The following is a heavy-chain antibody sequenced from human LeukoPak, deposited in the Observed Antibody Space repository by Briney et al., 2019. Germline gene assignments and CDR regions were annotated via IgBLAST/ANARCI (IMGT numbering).Heavy chain of an antibody. CDR2: INHSGST. V-gene: IGHV4-34*01. CDR1: GGSFSGYY. Sequence: PSETLSLTCAVYGGSFSGYYWSWIRQPPGKGLEWIGEINHSGSTNYNPSLMSRVTISVDTSKNQFSLKLSSVTAADTAVYYCARGRRYGKYFDYWGQGTLVTVSS. CDR3: ARGRRYGKYFDY. D-gene: IGHD5-18*01. J-gene: IGHJ4*02.